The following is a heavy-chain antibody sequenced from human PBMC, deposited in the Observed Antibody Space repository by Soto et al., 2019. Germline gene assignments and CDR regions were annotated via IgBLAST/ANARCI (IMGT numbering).Heavy chain of an antibody. D-gene: IGHD6-19*01. CDR3: ARGDGSSGDY. V-gene: IGHV3-33*01. J-gene: IGHJ4*02. Sequence: QVQLVESGGGVVQSGRSLRLSCAASGFTFGGYGMHWVRQAPGKGLEWVAVIWYDGSNQYYAESVKGRLTISRDNSKNMLYLQMNSMRVEDTAVYYCARGDGSSGDYWGQGALVTVSS. CDR1: GFTFGGYG. CDR2: IWYDGSNQ.